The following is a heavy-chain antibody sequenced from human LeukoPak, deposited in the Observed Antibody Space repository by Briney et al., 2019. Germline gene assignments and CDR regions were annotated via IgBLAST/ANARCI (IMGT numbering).Heavy chain of an antibody. CDR1: GGSFSGYY. J-gene: IGHJ5*02. CDR3: ARGGWLLYRRWFDP. D-gene: IGHD3-3*01. Sequence: ETLSLTCAVYGGSFSGYYWSWIRQPPGKGLEWIGEINHSGSTNYNPSLKSRVTISVDTSKNQFSLKLSSVAAADTAVYYCARGGWLLYRRWFDPWGQGTLVTVSS. CDR2: INHSGST. V-gene: IGHV4-34*01.